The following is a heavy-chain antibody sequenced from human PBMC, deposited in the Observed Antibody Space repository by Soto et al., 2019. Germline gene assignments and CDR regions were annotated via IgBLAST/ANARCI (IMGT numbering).Heavy chain of an antibody. CDR1: GGTFSRHA. J-gene: IGHJ4*02. CDR3: ARGWGYDSNDYYYAY. D-gene: IGHD3-22*01. V-gene: IGHV1-69*01. CDR2: IIPIFGTA. Sequence: QVQLVQSGAEVRKPGSSVKVSCKASGGTFSRHAISWVRQAPGQGLEWLGGIIPIFGTANHAKKFQGRVTIIADESTSTVDMELSSLRSEDTAMYYCARGWGYDSNDYYYAYWGQGTLVIVSS.